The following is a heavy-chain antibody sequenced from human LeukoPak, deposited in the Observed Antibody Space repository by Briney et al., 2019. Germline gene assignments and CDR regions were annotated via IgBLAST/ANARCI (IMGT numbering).Heavy chain of an antibody. Sequence: HPGGSLRLSCAASGFTFSSYGMHWVRQAPGKGLEWVAVIWYDGSNKYYADSVKGRFTISRDNSKNTLYLQMNSLRAEDTAVYYCARDQARNDYGDYENFDYWGQGTLVTVSS. CDR1: GFTFSSYG. J-gene: IGHJ4*02. D-gene: IGHD4-17*01. CDR2: IWYDGSNK. V-gene: IGHV3-33*01. CDR3: ARDQARNDYGDYENFDY.